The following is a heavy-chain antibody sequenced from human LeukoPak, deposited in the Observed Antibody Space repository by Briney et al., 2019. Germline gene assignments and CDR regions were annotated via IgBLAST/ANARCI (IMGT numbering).Heavy chain of an antibody. CDR2: INHSGST. CDR3: ARVAAAGRVLDY. Sequence: SSETLSLTCAVYGGSFSGYYWSWIRQPPGKGLEWIGEINHSGSTNYNPSLKSRVTISVDTSKNQFSLKLSSVTAADTAVYYCARVAAAGRVLDYWGQGTLVTVS. V-gene: IGHV4-34*01. D-gene: IGHD6-13*01. CDR1: GGSFSGYY. J-gene: IGHJ4*02.